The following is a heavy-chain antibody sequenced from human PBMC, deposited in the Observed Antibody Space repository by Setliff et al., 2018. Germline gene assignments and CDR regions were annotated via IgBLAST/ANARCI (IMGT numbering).Heavy chain of an antibody. Sequence: LRLSCAASGFTFSTSVMHWGRRAPGKGLEWVAVISFDGSNESYTDSVKGRFTISRDNSENTLYLQMNSLRADNTAVYYCARPTSAGRLWYMDVWGTGTTVTVSS. CDR3: ARPTSAGRLWYMDV. V-gene: IGHV3-30*10. D-gene: IGHD1-26*01. J-gene: IGHJ6*03. CDR1: GFTFSTSV. CDR2: ISFDGSNE.